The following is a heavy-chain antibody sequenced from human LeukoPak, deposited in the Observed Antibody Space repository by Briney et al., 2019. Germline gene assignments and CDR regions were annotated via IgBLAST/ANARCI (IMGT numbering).Heavy chain of an antibody. D-gene: IGHD3-3*01. CDR2: ISAYNGNT. J-gene: IGHJ4*02. CDR3: ARDTPDFWSGYRNY. Sequence: ASVKVSCKASGYTFTSYGISWVRQAPGQGLEWMGWISAYNGNTNYAQKLQGRVTMTTDTSTSTAYMELRSLRSDDTAVYYCARDTPDFWSGYRNYWGQGTLVTVSS. V-gene: IGHV1-18*01. CDR1: GYTFTSYG.